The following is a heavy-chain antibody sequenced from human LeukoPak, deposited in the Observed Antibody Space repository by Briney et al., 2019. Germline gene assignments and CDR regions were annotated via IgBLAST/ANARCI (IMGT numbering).Heavy chain of an antibody. J-gene: IGHJ4*02. CDR2: IVGDGSRT. V-gene: IGHV3-74*01. CDR1: GFTFSSYG. CDR3: ARYAYYYASGSYPSTARVFDY. D-gene: IGHD3-10*01. Sequence: GGSLRLSCAASGFTFSSYGMHWVRQAPEKGLVWVSRIVGDGSRTAYADSVKGRFTISRDNAKNSLYLQMNSLRAEDTAVYYCARYAYYYASGSYPSTARVFDYWGQGTLVTVSS.